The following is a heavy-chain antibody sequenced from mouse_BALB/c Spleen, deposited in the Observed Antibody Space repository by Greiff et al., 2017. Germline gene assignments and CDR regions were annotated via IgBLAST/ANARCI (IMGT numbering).Heavy chain of an antibody. CDR3: ARDSPHYGSGLYYFDY. CDR2: INSNGGST. V-gene: IGHV5-6-3*01. J-gene: IGHJ2*01. CDR1: GFTFSSYG. D-gene: IGHD1-1*01. Sequence: EVKLMESGGGLVQPGGSLKLSCAASGFTFSSYGMSWVRQTPDKRLELVATINSNGGSTYYPDSVKGRFTISRDNAKNTLYLQMSSLKSEDTAMYYCARDSPHYGSGLYYFDYWGQGTTLTVSS.